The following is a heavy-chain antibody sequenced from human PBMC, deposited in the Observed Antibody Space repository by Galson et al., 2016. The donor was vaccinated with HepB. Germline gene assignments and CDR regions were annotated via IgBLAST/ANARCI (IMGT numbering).Heavy chain of an antibody. Sequence: SLRLSCAASRFTFSSFAMTWVRQAPGKGLEWVSGISGSGDRRYYADSVKGRFTVSRDNSKNTLYLQMNSLRAEDTAVYYCAKLGNVVTHLWGRGTLVTVSS. D-gene: IGHD2-15*01. CDR1: RFTFSSFA. V-gene: IGHV3-23*01. CDR3: AKLGNVVTHL. CDR2: ISGSGDRR. J-gene: IGHJ2*01.